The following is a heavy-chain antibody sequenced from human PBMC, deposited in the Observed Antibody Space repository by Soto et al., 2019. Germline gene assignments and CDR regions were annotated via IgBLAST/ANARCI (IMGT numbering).Heavy chain of an antibody. CDR2: IIPIFGTA. V-gene: IGHV1-69*06. Sequence: ASVKVSCKASGGTFSSYAISWVRQAPGQGLEWMGGIIPIFGTANYAQKFQGRVTITADKSTSTAYMELSSLRSEDTAVYYCARRGYYYDSSGYYYGFDPWGQGTLVTSPQ. CDR3: ARRGYYYDSSGYYYGFDP. CDR1: GGTFSSYA. J-gene: IGHJ5*02. D-gene: IGHD3-22*01.